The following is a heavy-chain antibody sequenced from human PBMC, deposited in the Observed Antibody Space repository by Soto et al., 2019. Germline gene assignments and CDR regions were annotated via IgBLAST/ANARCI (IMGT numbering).Heavy chain of an antibody. Sequence: PSETLSLTCTVSGGSISRYYWSWIRQPPGKGLEWIGYIYYSGATNYNPSLKSRVTISVDTSKNQFALKLNSVTAAHTAVYFCARSGYCGVYNCYPPGYTYYCGQGTLVTVSA. CDR1: GGSISRYY. CDR3: ARSGYCGVYNCYPPGYTYY. J-gene: IGHJ4*01. CDR2: IYYSGAT. D-gene: IGHD2-15*01. V-gene: IGHV4-59*01.